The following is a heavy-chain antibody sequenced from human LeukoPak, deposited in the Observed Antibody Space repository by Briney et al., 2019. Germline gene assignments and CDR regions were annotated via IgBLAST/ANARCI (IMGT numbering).Heavy chain of an antibody. D-gene: IGHD3-22*01. CDR3: AREVYDSSGNGFDI. CDR2: ISGSGTI. Sequence: PSETLSLTCTVSGGSIHSYWSWIRQPAGKGLEWIGRISGSGTITYNPALQSRLTISIDASKNQFSLKLMSVTAADTAVYYCAREVYDSSGNGFDIWGQGTMVTVSS. CDR1: GGSIHSY. V-gene: IGHV4-4*07. J-gene: IGHJ3*02.